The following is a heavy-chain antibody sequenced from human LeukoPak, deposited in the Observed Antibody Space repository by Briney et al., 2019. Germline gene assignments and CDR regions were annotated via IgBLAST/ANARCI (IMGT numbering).Heavy chain of an antibody. Sequence: AGGSLRLSCAASGFTFSSYGMHWVRQAPGKGLEWVAVIWYDGSNKYYADSVKGRFTISRDNSKNTLYLQMNSLRAEDTAVYYCARDSDSSSSSDYWGQGTLVTVSS. J-gene: IGHJ4*02. V-gene: IGHV3-33*01. CDR1: GFTFSSYG. CDR3: ARDSDSSSSSDY. D-gene: IGHD6-6*01. CDR2: IWYDGSNK.